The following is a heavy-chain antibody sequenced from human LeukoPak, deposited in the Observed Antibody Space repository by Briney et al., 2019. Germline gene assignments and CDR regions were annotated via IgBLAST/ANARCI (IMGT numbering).Heavy chain of an antibody. J-gene: IGHJ6*02. CDR1: GGSISHYY. Sequence: SETLSLTCTVSGGSISHYYWSWIRQPPGKGPEWIGYIYYTGTTNYNPSLRSRVTISVDTSKNQFSLKLNSVTAADTAVYYCAREDPQTKVPEGMDVWGQGTTVTVSS. CDR2: IYYTGTT. CDR3: AREDPQTKVPEGMDV. D-gene: IGHD4/OR15-4a*01. V-gene: IGHV4-59*01.